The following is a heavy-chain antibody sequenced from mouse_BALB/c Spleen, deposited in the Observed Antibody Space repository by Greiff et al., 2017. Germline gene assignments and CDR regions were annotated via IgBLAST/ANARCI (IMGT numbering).Heavy chain of an antibody. CDR3: ARDYYGPYWYFDV. V-gene: IGHV5-17*02. D-gene: IGHD2-1*01. CDR2: ISSGSSTI. Sequence: EVQGVESGGGLVQPGGSRKLSCAASGFTFSSFGMHWVRQAPEKGLEWVAYISSGSSTIYYADTVKGRFTISRDNPKNTLFLQMTSLRSEDTAMYYCARDYYGPYWYFDVWGAGTTVTVSS. J-gene: IGHJ1*01. CDR1: GFTFSSFG.